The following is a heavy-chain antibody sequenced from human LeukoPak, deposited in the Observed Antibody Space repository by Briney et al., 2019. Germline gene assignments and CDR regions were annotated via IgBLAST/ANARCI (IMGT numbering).Heavy chain of an antibody. V-gene: IGHV3-23*01. CDR2: ISGSGGST. Sequence: GGTLRLSCAASGFTFSSYGMSWVRQAPGKGLEWVSAISGSGGSTYYADSVKGRFTISRDNSKNTLYLQMNSLRAEDTAVYYCAKVPLLWFGELLCYFDYWGQGTLVTVSS. D-gene: IGHD3-10*01. CDR1: GFTFSSYG. J-gene: IGHJ4*02. CDR3: AKVPLLWFGELLCYFDY.